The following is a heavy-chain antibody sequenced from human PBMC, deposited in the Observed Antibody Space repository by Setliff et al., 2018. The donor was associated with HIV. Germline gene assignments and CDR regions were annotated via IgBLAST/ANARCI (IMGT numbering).Heavy chain of an antibody. D-gene: IGHD4-17*01. V-gene: IGHV4-34*01. CDR2: IHHTGHI. Sequence: SQTLSLTCAFYGASFTDYYWNWIRQPPGKGLEWIGEIHHTGHINYNPSFKSRVTMSLDMSTNQFSLKMASMTAADSAVYYCARFDVTPMTTRDYWGQGTQVTVPQ. CDR1: GASFTDYY. CDR3: ARFDVTPMTTRDY. J-gene: IGHJ4*02.